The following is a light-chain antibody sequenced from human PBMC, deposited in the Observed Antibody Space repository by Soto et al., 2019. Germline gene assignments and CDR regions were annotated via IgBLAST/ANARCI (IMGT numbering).Light chain of an antibody. CDR1: QSVVSSH. CDR3: RQYNSWPPIT. V-gene: IGKV3D-15*01. CDR2: DAS. Sequence: EIVWTQYPATLSVSPGERATLSCRASQSVVSSHLAWYQQKPGQATRLLIYDASNRATGMPARFSGSGSGTEFTLTISSLQSEDFVVYYCRQYNSWPPITFGQGTRLEIK. J-gene: IGKJ5*01.